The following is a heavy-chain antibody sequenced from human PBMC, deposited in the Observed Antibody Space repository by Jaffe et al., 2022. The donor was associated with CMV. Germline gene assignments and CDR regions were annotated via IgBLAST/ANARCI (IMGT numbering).Heavy chain of an antibody. J-gene: IGHJ6*02. CDR3: ARARYYYDSSGYFWDSGDNGMDV. D-gene: IGHD3-22*01. V-gene: IGHV4-59*01. CDR2: IYYSGST. Sequence: QVQLQESGPGLVKPSETLSLTCTVSGGSISSYYWSWIRQPPGKGLEWIGYIYYSGSTNYNPSLKSRVTISVDTSKNQFSLKLSSVTAADTAVYYCARARYYYDSSGYFWDSGDNGMDVWGQGTTVTVSS. CDR1: GGSISSYY.